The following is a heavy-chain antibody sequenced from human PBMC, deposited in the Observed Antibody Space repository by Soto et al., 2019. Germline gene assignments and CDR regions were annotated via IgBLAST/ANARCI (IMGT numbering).Heavy chain of an antibody. D-gene: IGHD3-16*01. CDR2: INSDGSST. Sequence: EVQLVESGGGLVQPGGSLRLACAASGFTFSSYWMHWVRQAPGKGLVWVSRINSDGSSTSYADSVKGRFTISRDNAKNTLYLQMDCLRAEDTAVYYCALITFGGVMDPADYWGQGPLVTVSS. CDR3: ALITFGGVMDPADY. CDR1: GFTFSSYW. V-gene: IGHV3-74*01. J-gene: IGHJ4*02.